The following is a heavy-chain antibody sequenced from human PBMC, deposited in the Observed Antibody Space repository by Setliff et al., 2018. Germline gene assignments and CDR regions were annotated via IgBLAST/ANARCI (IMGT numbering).Heavy chain of an antibody. CDR3: ARLSTGEPFDY. CDR2: IYPGGSHT. D-gene: IGHD4-17*01. V-gene: IGHV5-51*01. CDR1: GYSFSNFW. Sequence: GESLKISCKGSGYSFSNFWIGWVRQMPGKGLEWMGIIYPGGSHTRYSPSFQGQVTISADKSISTAYLQWSSLKASDTAMYYCARLSTGEPFDYWGQGTLVTVSS. J-gene: IGHJ4*02.